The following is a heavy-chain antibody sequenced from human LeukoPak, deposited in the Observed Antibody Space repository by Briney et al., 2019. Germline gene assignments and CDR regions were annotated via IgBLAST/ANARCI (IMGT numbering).Heavy chain of an antibody. Sequence: GVSLRLSCAASGFTFSSYWMSWVRQAPGKGLEWVSAISGSGGSTYYADSVKGRFTISRDNSKNTLYLQMNSLRAEDTAVYYCARGSQDYSNYAGDAFDIWGQGTMVTVSS. J-gene: IGHJ3*02. V-gene: IGHV3-23*01. CDR3: ARGSQDYSNYAGDAFDI. CDR2: ISGSGGST. D-gene: IGHD4-4*01. CDR1: GFTFSSYW.